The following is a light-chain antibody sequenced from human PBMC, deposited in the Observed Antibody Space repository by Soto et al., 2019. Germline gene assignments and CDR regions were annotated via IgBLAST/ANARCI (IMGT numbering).Light chain of an antibody. CDR3: SSYTSTSTYV. Sequence: QSVLTQPACVSGSPGQSITISCTGTSSDVGGYNYVSWYQQHPGKAPKLMIYDVTNRPSGISNRFSGSKSGNTASLTISGLQAEDEADYYCSSYTSTSTYVFGTGTKVTVL. V-gene: IGLV2-14*01. J-gene: IGLJ1*01. CDR2: DVT. CDR1: SSDVGGYNY.